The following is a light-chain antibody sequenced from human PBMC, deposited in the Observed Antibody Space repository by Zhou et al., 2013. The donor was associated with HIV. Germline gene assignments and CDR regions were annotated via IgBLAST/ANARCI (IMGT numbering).Light chain of an antibody. Sequence: IQMTQSPSSFSAATGDTVTLTCRASQNLNTALAWYQHQPGKPPKVLIYAASTLQFGVPSRFSGSGSGTDFTLTISSLEPEDAATYYCQKYDKGPRTFGQGTKVLIK. CDR3: QKYDKGPRT. CDR2: AAS. J-gene: IGKJ1*01. CDR1: QNLNTA. V-gene: IGKV1-27*01.